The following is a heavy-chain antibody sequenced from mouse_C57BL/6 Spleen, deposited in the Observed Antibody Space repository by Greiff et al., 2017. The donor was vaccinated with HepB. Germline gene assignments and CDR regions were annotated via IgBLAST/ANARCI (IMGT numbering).Heavy chain of an antibody. V-gene: IGHV1-82*01. D-gene: IGHD1-1*01. Sequence: QVQLKQSGPELVKPGASVKISCKASGYAFSSSWMNWVKQRPGKGLEWIGRIYPGDGDTNYNGKFKGKATLTADKSSSTAYMQLSSLTSEDSAVYFCASPPYYYGSSYYFDYWGQGTTLTVSS. CDR3: ASPPYYYGSSYYFDY. CDR2: IYPGDGDT. J-gene: IGHJ2*01. CDR1: GYAFSSSW.